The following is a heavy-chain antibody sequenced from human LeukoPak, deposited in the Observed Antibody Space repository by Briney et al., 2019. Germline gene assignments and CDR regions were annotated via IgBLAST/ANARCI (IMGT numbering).Heavy chain of an antibody. CDR2: ISYDGSNK. D-gene: IGHD6-6*01. CDR3: AKDSRSSAFDC. V-gene: IGHV3-30*18. Sequence: GGSLRLSCAASGFTFSSYGMHWVRQAPGKGLEWVAVISYDGSNKYYVDSVKGRFTISRDTSKNTLYLQMNSLRAEDTAMYYCAKDSRSSAFDCWGQGTLVTVSS. J-gene: IGHJ4*02. CDR1: GFTFSSYG.